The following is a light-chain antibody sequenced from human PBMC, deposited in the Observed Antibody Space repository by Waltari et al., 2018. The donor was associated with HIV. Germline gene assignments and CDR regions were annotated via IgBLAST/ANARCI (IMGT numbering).Light chain of an antibody. CDR2: EVS. CDR1: SSDVGGYNY. CDR3: SSYAGNNFLL. V-gene: IGLV2-8*01. J-gene: IGLJ2*01. Sequence: QSALTQPPSASGSPGQSVTISCTGTSSDVGGYNYVSWYQQHPGKAPKLMIYEVSKRPSGVPDRFFGSKSGNTASLTVSGLQAEDEADYYCSSYAGNNFLLFGGGTKVTVL.